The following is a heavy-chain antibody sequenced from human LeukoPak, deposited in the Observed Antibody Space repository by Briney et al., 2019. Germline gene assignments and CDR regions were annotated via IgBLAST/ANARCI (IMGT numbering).Heavy chain of an antibody. CDR2: ISHTSDSI. CDR3: ARATRNGYDY. CDR1: GFTFRIYG. J-gene: IGHJ4*02. V-gene: IGHV3-48*01. D-gene: IGHD5-24*01. Sequence: GGSLRLSCVASGFTFRIYGMNWVRQAPGKGPEWVSYISHTSDSILYADSVKVRFTMSRDNAKKSLYLQMNSLRAEDSAVYYCARATRNGYDYWGQGTLVTVSS.